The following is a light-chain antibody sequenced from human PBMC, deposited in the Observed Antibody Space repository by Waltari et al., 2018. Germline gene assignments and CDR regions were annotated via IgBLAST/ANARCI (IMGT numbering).Light chain of an antibody. CDR1: QSVLYSSNNKNY. V-gene: IGKV4-1*01. CDR2: WAS. J-gene: IGKJ4*01. CDR3: QQYYSTPPLT. Sequence: DIVMTQSPDSLAVSLGAGATINCKSSQSVLYSSNNKNYLAWYQQKPGQPPRLLIYWASTRESGVPDRFSGSGSETDFTLTISSLQAEDVAVYYCQQYYSTPPLTFGGGTKVEIK.